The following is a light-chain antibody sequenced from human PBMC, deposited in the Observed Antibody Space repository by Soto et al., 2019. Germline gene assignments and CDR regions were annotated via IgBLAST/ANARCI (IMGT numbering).Light chain of an antibody. CDR1: QTISSW. CDR3: QQYNSYSEA. Sequence: DVPRTQSLSTLSGYVGDRVTITCRASQTISSWLAWYQQKPGKAPKLLIYKASTLKSGVPSRFSGSGSGTEFTLTISSLQPDDFATYYCQQYNSYSEAFGQGTKVDIK. CDR2: KAS. V-gene: IGKV1-5*03. J-gene: IGKJ1*01.